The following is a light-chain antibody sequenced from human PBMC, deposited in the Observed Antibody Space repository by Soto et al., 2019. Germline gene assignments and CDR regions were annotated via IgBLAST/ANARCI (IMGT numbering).Light chain of an antibody. CDR2: GAS. CDR3: QHYRTC. CDR1: QSVSSSY. J-gene: IGKJ4*01. V-gene: IGKV3-20*01. Sequence: EIVLTQSPGTLSLSPGERATLSCRASQSVSSSYLAWYQQKPGQPPRLLIYGASSRATGIPDKFSGSGSRTDCTLTITRLEPEDFAVYYCQHYRTCFDGGKKVEIK.